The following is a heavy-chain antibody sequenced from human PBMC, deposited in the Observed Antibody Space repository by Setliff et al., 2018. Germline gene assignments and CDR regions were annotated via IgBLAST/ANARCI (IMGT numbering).Heavy chain of an antibody. CDR3: ASSSGWIPWIQH. CDR2: INNDGSSG. CDR1: GFTFSTYT. Sequence: GGSLRLSCAASGFTFSTYTMSWVSQVPGKGLVWVSRINNDGSSGDYADSVKGRFTISRDNAKNSLFLQMNNLRAEDTALYYCASSSGWIPWIQHWGPGTLVTVSS. D-gene: IGHD3-10*01. V-gene: IGHV3-74*01. J-gene: IGHJ1*01.